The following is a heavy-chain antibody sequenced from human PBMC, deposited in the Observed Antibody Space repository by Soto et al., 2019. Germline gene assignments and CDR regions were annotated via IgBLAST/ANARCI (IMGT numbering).Heavy chain of an antibody. Sequence: SVKVSCKASGGTFSSYAISWVRQAPGQGLEWMGGIIPIFGTANYAQKFQGRVTITADESTGTAYMELSSLRSEDTAVYYCARNSQILSGSFYYYFDYWGQGTLVTVSS. J-gene: IGHJ4*02. CDR3: ARNSQILSGSFYYYFDY. CDR2: IIPIFGTA. CDR1: GGTFSSYA. V-gene: IGHV1-69*13. D-gene: IGHD1-26*01.